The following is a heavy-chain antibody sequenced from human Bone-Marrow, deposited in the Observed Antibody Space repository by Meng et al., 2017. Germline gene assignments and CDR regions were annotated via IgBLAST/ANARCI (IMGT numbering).Heavy chain of an antibody. J-gene: IGHJ6*02. D-gene: IGHD2-21*01. V-gene: IGHV4-34*01. CDR3: ERDSTIRYYYGMDV. CDR1: GGFFSGYS. Sequence: QVQLQQWGAVMLQPSEPLSLSFAVCGGFFSGYSWSWISQPPGKGLEWIGEINHSGSTNYNPSLKSRVTISVDTSKNQFSLKLSSVAAADTAVYYCERDSTIRYYYGMDVWGQGTTVTVSS. CDR2: INHSGST.